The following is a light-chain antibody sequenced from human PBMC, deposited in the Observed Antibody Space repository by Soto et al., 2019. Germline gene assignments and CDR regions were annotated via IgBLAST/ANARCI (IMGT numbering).Light chain of an antibody. CDR1: SSDVGGYNY. V-gene: IGLV2-11*01. J-gene: IGLJ1*01. CDR3: CSYAGSYTHV. CDR2: DVS. Sequence: QSALTQPRSVSGSPGQSVTISCTGTSSDVGGYNYVSWYQQHPGKAPKLMIYDVSKRPSGVPDRFSGSKSGNRASLTISGLQAEDEADYYCCSYAGSYTHVFGTGTKLTVL.